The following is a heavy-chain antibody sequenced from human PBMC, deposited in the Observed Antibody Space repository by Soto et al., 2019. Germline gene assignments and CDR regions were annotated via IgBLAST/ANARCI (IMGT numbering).Heavy chain of an antibody. Sequence: GGSLRLSCAASGFTISNKYMSWVRQAPGKGLEWVSVIYSGGNTYCADSVKGRFIISRDISKDTVYLQMNSLRAEDTAVYYCARLVGPTSYHFDYWGQGTLVT. CDR1: GFTISNKY. J-gene: IGHJ4*02. V-gene: IGHV3-53*01. CDR2: IYSGGNT. D-gene: IGHD1-26*01. CDR3: ARLVGPTSYHFDY.